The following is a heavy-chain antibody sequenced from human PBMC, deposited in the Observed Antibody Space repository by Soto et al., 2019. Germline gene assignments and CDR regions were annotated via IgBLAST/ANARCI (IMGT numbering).Heavy chain of an antibody. CDR1: GFTFSNYW. J-gene: IGHJ4*02. CDR2: IKQDGSEK. Sequence: EVQLVESGGDLVQPGGSLRLSCAASGFTFSNYWMSWVRQAPGKGLEWVANIKQDGSEKYYVDSVEGRFTISRDNAKNSLFRQMNSLRAEDPAVYYCARSWEVDYWGQGTLVTVSS. CDR3: ARSWEVDY. V-gene: IGHV3-7*04. D-gene: IGHD1-26*01.